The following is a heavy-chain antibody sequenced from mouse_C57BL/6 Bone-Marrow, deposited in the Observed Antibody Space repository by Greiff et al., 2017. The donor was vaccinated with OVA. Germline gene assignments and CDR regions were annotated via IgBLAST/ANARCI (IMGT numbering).Heavy chain of an antibody. CDR2: IHPNSGST. J-gene: IGHJ2*01. V-gene: IGHV1-64*01. Sequence: QVQLQQPGAELVKPGASVKLSCKASGYTFTSYWMHWVKQRPGQGLEWIGMIHPNSGSTNYNEKFKSKATLTVDKSSSAAYMQLSSLTSEDSADYYCARLRCFYFDYWGQGTTLTVSS. CDR3: ARLRCFYFDY. CDR1: GYTFTSYW.